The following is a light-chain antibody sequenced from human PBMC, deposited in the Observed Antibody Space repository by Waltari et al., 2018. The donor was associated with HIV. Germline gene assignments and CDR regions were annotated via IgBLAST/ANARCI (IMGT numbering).Light chain of an antibody. J-gene: IGKJ1*01. CDR1: QSISDTY. CDR3: QQFAGSVWT. Sequence: EIVLPQSPGTLSLSPGARATLSCRASQSISDTYLVWYQQKPGQAPRLLIYGASNRATGIPDRFSGSGSGTDFTLTSSRLDPEDFAVYYCQQFAGSVWTFGQGTRVEIK. V-gene: IGKV3-20*01. CDR2: GAS.